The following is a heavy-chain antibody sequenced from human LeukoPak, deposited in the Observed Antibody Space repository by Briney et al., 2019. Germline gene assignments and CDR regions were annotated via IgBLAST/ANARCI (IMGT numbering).Heavy chain of an antibody. J-gene: IGHJ4*02. CDR2: ISSSSSYI. CDR1: GFTFSSYS. V-gene: IGHV3-21*01. D-gene: IGHD3-10*01. CDR3: ASWDYGSGSYHNGDNQPIDY. Sequence: GGSLRLSCAASGFTFSSYSMNWVRQAPGKGLEWVSSISSSSSYIYYADSVKGRFTISRDNAKNSLYLQMNSLRAEDTAVYYCASWDYGSGSYHNGDNQPIDYWGQGTLVTVSS.